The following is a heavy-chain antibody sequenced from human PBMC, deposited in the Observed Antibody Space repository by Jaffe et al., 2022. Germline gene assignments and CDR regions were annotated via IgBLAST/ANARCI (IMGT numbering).Heavy chain of an antibody. CDR3: ARAADGCSSTSCYEGVRYYYYYMDV. CDR2: IYYSGST. Sequence: QVQLQESGPGLVKPSETLSLTCTVSGGSISSYYWSWIRQPPGKGLEWIGYIYYSGSTNYNPSLKSRVTISVDTSKNQFSLKLSSVTAADTAVYYCARAADGCSSTSCYEGVRYYYYYMDVWGKGTTVTVSS. D-gene: IGHD2-2*01. V-gene: IGHV4-59*01. J-gene: IGHJ6*03. CDR1: GGSISSYY.